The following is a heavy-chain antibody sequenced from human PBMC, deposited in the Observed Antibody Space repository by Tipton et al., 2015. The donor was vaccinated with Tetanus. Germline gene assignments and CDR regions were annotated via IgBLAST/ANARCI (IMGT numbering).Heavy chain of an antibody. V-gene: IGHV4-39*07. CDR1: GGSMSGSGHY. CDR2: ITPRGSS. J-gene: IGHJ4*02. D-gene: IGHD6-25*01. CDR3: ASGSTLDY. Sequence: LRLSCIVSGGSMSGSGHYGAWVRQPPGKGLEWIGEITPRGSSSYNPSLKSRVTISGDTSKNHFSLNLTSVTAADTAVYYCASGSTLDYWGQGTLVTVSS.